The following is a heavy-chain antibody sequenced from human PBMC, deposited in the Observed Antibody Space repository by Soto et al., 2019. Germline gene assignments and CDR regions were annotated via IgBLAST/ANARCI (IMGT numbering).Heavy chain of an antibody. D-gene: IGHD6-19*01. V-gene: IGHV1-18*01. CDR3: ARDLSYSSGWPDAFDI. CDR1: GYSFTSYG. CDR2: ISAYNGNT. J-gene: IGHJ3*02. Sequence: GASVEVCCKASGYSFTSYGISWVRQDTGQGLEWMGWISAYNGNTNYAQKLQGRVTMTTDTSTSTAYMELRSLRSDDTAVYYCARDLSYSSGWPDAFDIWGQGTMVSVSS.